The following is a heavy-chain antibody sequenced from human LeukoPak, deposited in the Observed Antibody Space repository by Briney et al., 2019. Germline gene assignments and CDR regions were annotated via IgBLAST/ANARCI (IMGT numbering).Heavy chain of an antibody. CDR1: GGSFSGYY. J-gene: IGHJ4*02. D-gene: IGHD2-21*02. Sequence: PSETLSLTCAVYGGSFSGYYWSWIRQPPGKGLEWIGEINHSGSTNYNPSLKSRVTISVDTSKNQFSLKLSSVTAADTAVYYCARVDDCCAGRVYWGQGTLVTVSS. V-gene: IGHV4-34*01. CDR3: ARVDDCCAGRVY. CDR2: INHSGST.